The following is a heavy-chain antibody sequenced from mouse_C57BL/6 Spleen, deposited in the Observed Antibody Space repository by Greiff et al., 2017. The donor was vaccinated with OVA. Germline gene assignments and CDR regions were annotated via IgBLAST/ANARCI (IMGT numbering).Heavy chain of an antibody. Sequence: QVQLQQSGAELARPGASVKLSCKASGYTFTSYGISWVKQRTGQGLEWIGEIYPRSGNTYYNEKFKGKATLPADKSSSTAYMELRSLTSEDSAVYFCARKDYYGSSWGVLFDYWGQGTTLTVSS. D-gene: IGHD1-1*01. CDR3: ARKDYYGSSWGVLFDY. V-gene: IGHV1-81*01. CDR2: IYPRSGNT. CDR1: GYTFTSYG. J-gene: IGHJ2*01.